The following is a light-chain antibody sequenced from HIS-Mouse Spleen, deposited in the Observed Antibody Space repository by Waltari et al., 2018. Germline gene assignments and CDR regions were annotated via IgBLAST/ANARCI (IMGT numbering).Light chain of an antibody. CDR1: SSDVGGYNY. J-gene: IGLJ1*01. Sequence: QSALTQPRSVSGSPGQSVTISCPGTSSDVGGYNYVSWYQQHPGKAPKLMIYDVSQRPSGVPDRFSGSKSGNTASLTISGLQAEDEADYYCCSYAGSYRVFGTGTKVTVL. CDR3: CSYAGSYRV. V-gene: IGLV2-11*01. CDR2: DVS.